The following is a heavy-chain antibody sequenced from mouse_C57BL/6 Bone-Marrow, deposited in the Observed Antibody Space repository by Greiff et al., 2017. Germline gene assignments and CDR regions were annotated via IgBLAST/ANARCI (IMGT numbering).Heavy chain of an antibody. CDR3: ASDYYGSSLYFDY. J-gene: IGHJ2*01. Sequence: EVHLVESGGGLVKPGGSLKLSCAASGFTFSDYGMHWVRQAPEKGLEWVAYISSGSSTIYYADTVKGRFTISRDNAKNTLFLQMTSLRSEDTAMYYCASDYYGSSLYFDYWGQGTTLTVSS. D-gene: IGHD1-1*01. CDR2: ISSGSSTI. V-gene: IGHV5-17*01. CDR1: GFTFSDYG.